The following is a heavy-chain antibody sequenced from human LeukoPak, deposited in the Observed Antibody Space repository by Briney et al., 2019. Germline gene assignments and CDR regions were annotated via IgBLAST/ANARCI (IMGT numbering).Heavy chain of an antibody. CDR3: ARGGYGGNGRLDY. D-gene: IGHD4-23*01. CDR1: GDSFSGYY. Sequence: SETLSLTCAVYGDSFSGYYRGWIRQPPGKGLEWIGNIYYSGSTYYNPSLKSRVTISVDTSKNQFSLKLSSVTAADTAVYYCARGGYGGNGRLDYWGQGTLVTVFS. CDR2: IYYSGST. J-gene: IGHJ4*02. V-gene: IGHV4-34*01.